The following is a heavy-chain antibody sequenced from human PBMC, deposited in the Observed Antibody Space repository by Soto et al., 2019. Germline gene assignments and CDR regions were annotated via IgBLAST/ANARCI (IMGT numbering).Heavy chain of an antibody. V-gene: IGHV1-46*03. J-gene: IGHJ4*02. D-gene: IGHD6-19*01. CDR1: GYTFTNYY. CDR2: INPGDGTT. CDR3: AGARAVAGAAERY. Sequence: QVQLVQSGAEVKKPGASVKVSCKASGYTFTNYYMHWVRQAPGQGLEWTGVINPGDGTTSYGQKFQGRVTMTRDTSTSKVYMDLSSLRSEDTAIYYCAGARAVAGAAERYWGQGTLVTVSS.